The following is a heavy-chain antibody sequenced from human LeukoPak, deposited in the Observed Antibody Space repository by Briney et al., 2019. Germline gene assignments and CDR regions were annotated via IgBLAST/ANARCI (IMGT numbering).Heavy chain of an antibody. J-gene: IGHJ4*02. V-gene: IGHV3-30-3*01. CDR2: ISYDGSNK. CDR3: TKDKVSRGYFDY. Sequence: GGSLRLSCAASGFTFSSYAMHWVRQAPGKGLEWVAVISYDGSNKYYADSVKGRFSISRDNSKNTLYLQMNSLRAEDTAVYYCTKDKVSRGYFDYWGRGTLVTVSS. CDR1: GFTFSSYA. D-gene: IGHD1-26*01.